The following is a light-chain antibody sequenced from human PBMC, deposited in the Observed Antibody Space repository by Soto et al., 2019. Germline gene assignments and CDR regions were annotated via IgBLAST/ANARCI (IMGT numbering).Light chain of an antibody. CDR1: SSDVGGYNY. J-gene: IGLJ1*01. CDR3: CSYAGSYTFYV. V-gene: IGLV2-11*01. CDR2: DVS. Sequence: LTQPRSVSGSPGQSVTISGTGTSSDVGGYNYVSWYQQHPGKAPKLMIYDVSKRPSGVPDRFSGSKSGNTASLTISGLQAEDEADYYCCSYAGSYTFYVFGTGTKVTVL.